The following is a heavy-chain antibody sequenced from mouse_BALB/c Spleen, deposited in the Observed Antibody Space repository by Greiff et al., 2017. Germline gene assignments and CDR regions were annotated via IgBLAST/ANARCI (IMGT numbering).Heavy chain of an antibody. J-gene: IGHJ1*01. Sequence: EVQRVESGGGLVKPGGSLKLSCAASGFAFSSYDMSWVRQTPEKRLEWVAYISSGGGSTYYPDTVKGRFTISRDNAKNTLYLQMSSLKSEDTAMYYCARQRPNWYFDVWGAGTTVTVSS. V-gene: IGHV5-12-1*01. CDR3: ARQRPNWYFDV. CDR2: ISSGGGST. CDR1: GFAFSSYD.